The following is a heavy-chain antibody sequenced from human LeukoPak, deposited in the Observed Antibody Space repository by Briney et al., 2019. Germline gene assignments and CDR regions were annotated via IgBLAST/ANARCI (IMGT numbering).Heavy chain of an antibody. J-gene: IGHJ4*02. V-gene: IGHV3-7*01. Sequence: PGGSLRFSCAASGFTFSSYWMSWVRQAPGEGLEWVANIKQDGSEKYYVDSVKGRFTISRDNAKNSLYLQMNSLRAEDTAVYYCARARDLRELRYYFDYWGQGTLVTVSS. CDR3: ARARDLRELRYYFDY. D-gene: IGHD1-26*01. CDR1: GFTFSSYW. CDR2: IKQDGSEK.